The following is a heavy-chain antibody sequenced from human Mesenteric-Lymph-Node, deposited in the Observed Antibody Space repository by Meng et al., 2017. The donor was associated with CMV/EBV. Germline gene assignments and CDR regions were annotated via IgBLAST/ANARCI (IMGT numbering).Heavy chain of an antibody. CDR1: GASIGSGGYY. D-gene: IGHD1-26*01. J-gene: IGHJ4*02. CDR2: IYYRGST. V-gene: IGHV4-31*02. Sequence: SGASIGSGGYYWSWIRQHPGKGLEWIGYIYYRGSTYYNPSLKSRVSISVDTSENQFSLKLSSVTAADTAVYYCARGHPVYSGSYFSHWGQGTLVTVSS. CDR3: ARGHPVYSGSYFSH.